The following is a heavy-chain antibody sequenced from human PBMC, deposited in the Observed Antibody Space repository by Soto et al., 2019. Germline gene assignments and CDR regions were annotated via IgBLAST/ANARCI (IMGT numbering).Heavy chain of an antibody. CDR3: ARDFFALRYFDWFKGPHDY. Sequence: GGSLRLSCAASGFTFSSYWMSWVRQAPGKGLEWVANIKQDGSEKYYVDSVKGRFTISRDNAKNSLYLQMNSLRAEDTAVYYCARDFFALRYFDWFKGPHDYWGQGTLVTVSS. CDR1: GFTFSSYW. CDR2: IKQDGSEK. D-gene: IGHD3-9*01. J-gene: IGHJ4*02. V-gene: IGHV3-7*01.